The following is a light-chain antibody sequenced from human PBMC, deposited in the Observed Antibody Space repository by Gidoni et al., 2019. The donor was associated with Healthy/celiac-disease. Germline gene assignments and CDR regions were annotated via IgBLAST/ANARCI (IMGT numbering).Light chain of an antibody. CDR3: QQLNSYPL. Sequence: DIQLTKSPSFLSASVGDRDTITCWASQVISSYLAWYQQKPGKAPKLLIYAASTLQSGVPSRFSGSGSGTEFTLTISSLQPEDFATYYCQQLNSYPLFGGGTKVEIK. CDR2: AAS. CDR1: QVISSY. V-gene: IGKV1-9*01. J-gene: IGKJ4*01.